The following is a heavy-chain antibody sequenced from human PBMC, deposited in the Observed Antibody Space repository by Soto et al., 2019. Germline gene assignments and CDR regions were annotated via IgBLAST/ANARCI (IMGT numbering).Heavy chain of an antibody. CDR1: GFSFASYA. V-gene: IGHV3-23*01. CDR2: IRGSGGST. Sequence: EVQLLESGGGLVQPGGSLRLSCAASGFSFASYAMNWVRQAPGKGLEWVSGIRGSGGSTYYADSVKGRFTISRDTSKNTMYLQLSSLRVEDTAVYYCAKGFGISWQYYLDYWGQGTLVTVSS. D-gene: IGHD3-10*01. CDR3: AKGFGISWQYYLDY. J-gene: IGHJ4*02.